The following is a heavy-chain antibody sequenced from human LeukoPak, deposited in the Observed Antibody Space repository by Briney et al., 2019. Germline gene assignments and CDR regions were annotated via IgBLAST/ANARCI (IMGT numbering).Heavy chain of an antibody. Sequence: GGSLRLSCAASGFTFSSYWMHWVRQAPGRGLVWVSRINSDGSSTSYADSVKGRFTISRDNAKNTLYLQMNSLRAEDTAVYYCARDLYSSSWYVEYYYYYGMDVWGQGTTVTVSS. D-gene: IGHD6-13*01. CDR2: INSDGSST. J-gene: IGHJ6*02. CDR3: ARDLYSSSWYVEYYYYYGMDV. V-gene: IGHV3-74*01. CDR1: GFTFSSYW.